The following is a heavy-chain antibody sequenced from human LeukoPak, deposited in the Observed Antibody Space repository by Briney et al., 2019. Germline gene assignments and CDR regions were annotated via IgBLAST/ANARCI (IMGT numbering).Heavy chain of an antibody. V-gene: IGHV4-59*01. Sequence: SETLSLTCTVSGGSISSYYWSWIRQPPGKGLEWIGYIHYSGSPNYNPSLKSRVTISVDTSKNQFSLKLSSVTAADTAVYFCAGGSTMIRGAADYWGQGTLVTVSS. D-gene: IGHD3-10*01. CDR2: IHYSGSP. CDR3: AGGSTMIRGAADY. CDR1: GGSISSYY. J-gene: IGHJ4*02.